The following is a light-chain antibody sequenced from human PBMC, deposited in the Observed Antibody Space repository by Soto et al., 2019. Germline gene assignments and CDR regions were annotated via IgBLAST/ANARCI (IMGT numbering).Light chain of an antibody. CDR2: AIS. J-gene: IGKJ1*01. Sequence: EIVLTQSPGTLSLSPGESAALSCRASQSITSNYLVWYRQKPGQAPRLLIYAISSRAAGIPDRFSGSGSGTAFTLTITRLEPDDSAIYYCQQHSNSPWTFGQGTRVEV. CDR3: QQHSNSPWT. V-gene: IGKV3D-20*02. CDR1: QSITSNY.